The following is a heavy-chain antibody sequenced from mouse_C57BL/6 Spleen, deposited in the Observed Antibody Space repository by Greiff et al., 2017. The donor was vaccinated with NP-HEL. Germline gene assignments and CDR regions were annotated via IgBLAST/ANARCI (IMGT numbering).Heavy chain of an antibody. CDR1: GYTFTSYW. J-gene: IGHJ1*03. D-gene: IGHD2-4*01. Sequence: QVQLQQPGAELVRPGSSVKLSCKASGYTFTSYWMHWVKQRPIQGLEWIGNIDPSDSETHYNQKFKDKATLTVDKSSSTAYMQLSSLTSEDSAVYYCARRGLPYWYFDVWGTGTTVTVSS. V-gene: IGHV1-52*01. CDR3: ARRGLPYWYFDV. CDR2: IDPSDSET.